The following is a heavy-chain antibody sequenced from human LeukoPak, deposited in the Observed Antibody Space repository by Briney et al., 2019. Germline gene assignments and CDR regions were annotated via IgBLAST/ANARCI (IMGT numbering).Heavy chain of an antibody. CDR2: ISSSTITI. D-gene: IGHD3-22*01. CDR1: GFSFSVYG. J-gene: IGHJ4*02. CDR3: AKSSSSYYDTSGYLDY. Sequence: GGPLRLSCAASGFSFSVYGMNWVRQAPGKGLEWVSYISSSTITIYYADSVKGRLTISRDNAKNSLYLQMNSLRAEDTAVYYCAKSSSSYYDTSGYLDYWGQGTLVTVSS. V-gene: IGHV3-48*01.